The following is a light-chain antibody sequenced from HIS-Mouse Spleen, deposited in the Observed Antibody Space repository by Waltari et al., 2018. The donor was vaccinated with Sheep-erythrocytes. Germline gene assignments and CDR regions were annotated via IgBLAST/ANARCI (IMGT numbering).Light chain of an antibody. CDR3: SSYAGSNNWV. J-gene: IGLJ3*02. V-gene: IGLV2-8*01. CDR1: SIDVGAYHY. Sequence: QSALPQPPSASGSPGQSVTISCTGTSIDVGAYHYVSWYQQHPGKAPKLMIYEVSTRPAGVPDRFSGSKSGNTASLTVSGLQAEDEADYYCSSYAGSNNWVFGGGTKLTVL. CDR2: EVS.